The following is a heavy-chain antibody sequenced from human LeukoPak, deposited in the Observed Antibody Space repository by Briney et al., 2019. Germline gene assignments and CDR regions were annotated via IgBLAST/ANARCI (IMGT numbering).Heavy chain of an antibody. V-gene: IGHV4-38-2*02. J-gene: IGHJ4*02. Sequence: SETLSLTXTVSGYSISSGYYWGWVRQPPGKGLEWIGSIYHSGSTYYNPSLESRVTISVDTSKNQFSLKLSSVTAADTAVYYCAFSTVTHNTFDYWGQGTLVTVSS. CDR3: AFSTVTHNTFDY. D-gene: IGHD4-11*01. CDR2: IYHSGST. CDR1: GYSISSGYY.